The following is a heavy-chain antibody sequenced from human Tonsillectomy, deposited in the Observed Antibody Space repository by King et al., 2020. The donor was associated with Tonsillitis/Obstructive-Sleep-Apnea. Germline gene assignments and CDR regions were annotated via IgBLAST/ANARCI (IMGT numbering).Heavy chain of an antibody. D-gene: IGHD2-2*01. CDR3: ASSRGADIVVVPAAERRYYFDY. CDR1: GGSFSGYY. V-gene: IGHV4-34*01. CDR2: INHSGST. Sequence: VQLQQWGAGLLKPSETLSLTCAVYGGSFSGYYWSWIRQPPGKGLEWIGKINHSGSTNYNPSLKSRVTISVDTSKNQFSLKLSSVTAADTAVYYCASSRGADIVVVPAAERRYYFDYWGQGTLVTVSS. J-gene: IGHJ4*02.